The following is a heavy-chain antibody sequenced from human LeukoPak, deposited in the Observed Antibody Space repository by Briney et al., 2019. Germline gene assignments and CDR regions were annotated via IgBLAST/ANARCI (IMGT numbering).Heavy chain of an antibody. J-gene: IGHJ3*02. D-gene: IGHD2-15*01. CDR1: GFTFSSHA. CDR3: AKPLGGQDAFDI. CDR2: ISGSGGST. V-gene: IGHV3-23*01. Sequence: PGGSLRLSCAASGFTFSSHAMSWVRQAPGKGLEWVSAISGSGGSTYYADSLKGRFTISRDNSKNTLYLQMNSLRAEDTAVYYCAKPLGGQDAFDIWGQGTMVTVSS.